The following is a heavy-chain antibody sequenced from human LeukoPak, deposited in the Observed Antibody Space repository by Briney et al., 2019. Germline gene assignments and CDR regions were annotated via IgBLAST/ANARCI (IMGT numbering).Heavy chain of an antibody. J-gene: IGHJ5*02. CDR2: IYISGNT. CDR1: GGSLNTYY. Sequence: SETLSLTCSVSGGSLNTYYWSWIRQPAGKGLEWIGRIYISGNTNYNPSLQSRVTMSVDTSKNQFSLKLSSVTAADTAVYYCARRPTNYYGYNWFDPWGQGTLVTVSS. D-gene: IGHD3-10*01. CDR3: ARRPTNYYGYNWFDP. V-gene: IGHV4-4*07.